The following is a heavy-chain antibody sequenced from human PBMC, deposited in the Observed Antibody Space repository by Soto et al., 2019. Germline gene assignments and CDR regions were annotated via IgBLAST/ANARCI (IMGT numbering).Heavy chain of an antibody. CDR3: ARGGYCSGGSCYSSLWFDP. D-gene: IGHD2-15*01. Sequence: QVQLVQSGAEVKKPGASVKVSCKASGYTFTGYYMHWVRQAPGQGLEWMGWINPNSGGTNYAQKFQGWVNMTRDTSISTAYMELSRLRSDDTAVYYCARGGYCSGGSCYSSLWFDPWGQGTLVTVSS. J-gene: IGHJ5*02. V-gene: IGHV1-2*04. CDR2: INPNSGGT. CDR1: GYTFTGYY.